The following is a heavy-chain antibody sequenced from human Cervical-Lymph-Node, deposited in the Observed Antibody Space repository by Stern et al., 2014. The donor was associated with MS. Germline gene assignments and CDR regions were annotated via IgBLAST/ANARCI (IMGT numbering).Heavy chain of an antibody. CDR2: FLYSGST. V-gene: IGHV4-39*01. CDR1: GVSISSGSYY. Sequence: QVQLVQSGPGLVKPSETLSLTCTVSGVSISSGSYYWGWIRQPPRKGLEWIGYFLYSGSTYYNPSLKSRVTISVDTSKTPFSLRLSSVTAADTAVYYCVLRGYRHDAFDIWGQGTMVTVSS. J-gene: IGHJ3*02. D-gene: IGHD5-18*01. CDR3: VLRGYRHDAFDI.